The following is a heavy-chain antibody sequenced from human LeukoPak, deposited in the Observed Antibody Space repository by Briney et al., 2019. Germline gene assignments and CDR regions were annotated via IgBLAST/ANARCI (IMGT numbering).Heavy chain of an antibody. CDR3: ARGAYYYDSSGYYSNYYYYYMDA. J-gene: IGHJ6*03. D-gene: IGHD3-22*01. V-gene: IGHV4-34*01. Sequence: SETLSLTCAVYGGSFSGYYWSWIRQPPGKGLEWIGEINHSGSTNYNPSLKSRVAISVDTSKNQFSLKLSSVTAADTAVYYCARGAYYYDSSGYYSNYYYYYMDAWGKGTTVTVSS. CDR2: INHSGST. CDR1: GGSFSGYY.